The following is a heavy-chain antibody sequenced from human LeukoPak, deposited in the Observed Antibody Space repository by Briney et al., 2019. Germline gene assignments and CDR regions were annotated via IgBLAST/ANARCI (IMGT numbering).Heavy chain of an antibody. V-gene: IGHV3-30*01. CDR2: ISYDGSNK. Sequence: PGTSLRLSCAASGFTFSAYAMHWVRQAPGKGLEWVAVISYDGSNKHYADSVKGRFTISGDKSKDTLYLQMKSLRPEDTAVYYCARGPGPIAGAKNPFDIWGQGTMVTVS. CDR3: ARGPGPIAGAKNPFDI. D-gene: IGHD1-26*01. J-gene: IGHJ3*02. CDR1: GFTFSAYA.